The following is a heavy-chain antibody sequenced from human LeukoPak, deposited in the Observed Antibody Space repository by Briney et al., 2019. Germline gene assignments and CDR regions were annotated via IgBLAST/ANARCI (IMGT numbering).Heavy chain of an antibody. V-gene: IGHV4-61*02. CDR3: ARGALLWFGDRMEYYFDY. Sequence: SETLSLTCTVSGGSISSGSYYWSWIRQPSGKGLDFIGRMHASGSTNYNPSLKSRVTISVDTSKNQFSLKLTAADTAVYYCARGALLWFGDRMEYYFDYWGQGTLLTVSS. CDR1: GGSISSGSYY. CDR2: MHASGST. D-gene: IGHD3-10*01. J-gene: IGHJ4*02.